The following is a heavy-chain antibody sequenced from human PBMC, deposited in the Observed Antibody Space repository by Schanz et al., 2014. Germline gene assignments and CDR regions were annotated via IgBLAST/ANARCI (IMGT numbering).Heavy chain of an antibody. J-gene: IGHJ3*02. CDR3: ARENLNWEAFDI. D-gene: IGHD7-27*01. Sequence: QVQLVESGGGVVQPGRSLRLSCAASGFTFRSYGMHWVRQAPGKGLEWVALISYDGSSKNHADSVQGRFTISRDNAKNSLYLEMTSLRGEDTAVYYCARENLNWEAFDIWGQGTVXTVSS. CDR2: ISYDGSSK. CDR1: GFTFRSYG. V-gene: IGHV3-33*01.